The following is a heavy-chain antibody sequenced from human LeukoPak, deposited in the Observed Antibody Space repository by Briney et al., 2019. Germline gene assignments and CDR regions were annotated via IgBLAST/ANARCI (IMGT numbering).Heavy chain of an antibody. D-gene: IGHD5-12*01. CDR1: GFTFSSYW. V-gene: IGHV3-74*01. CDR2: INSDGSST. J-gene: IGHJ5*02. CDR3: AKVVARDWFDP. Sequence: PGGSLRLSCAASGFTFSSYWMHWVRQAPGKGLVWVSRINSDGSSTSYADSVKGRFTISRDNAKNTLYLQMNSLRAEDTAVYYCAKVVARDWFDPWGQGTLVTVFS.